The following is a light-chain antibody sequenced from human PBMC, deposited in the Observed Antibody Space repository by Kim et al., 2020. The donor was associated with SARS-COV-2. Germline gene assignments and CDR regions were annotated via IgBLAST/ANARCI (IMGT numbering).Light chain of an antibody. CDR2: GAS. V-gene: IGKV3-20*01. CDR1: QRVSSNY. Sequence: PGERATVSCRASQRVSSNYLAWYQQKPGQAPRLLIYGASSRATGIPDRFSGSGSETDFILTISRLDPEDFAVYYCQHYGTSPLTFGGGTKVDIK. CDR3: QHYGTSPLT. J-gene: IGKJ4*01.